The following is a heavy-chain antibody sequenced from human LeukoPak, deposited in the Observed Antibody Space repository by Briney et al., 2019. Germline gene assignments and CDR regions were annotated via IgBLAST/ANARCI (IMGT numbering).Heavy chain of an antibody. CDR2: IIPIFGTA. D-gene: IGHD6-19*01. CDR1: GGTFSSYA. Sequence: ASVKVSCKASGGTFSSYAISWVRQAPGQGLEWMGGIIPIFGTANYAQKFQGRVTITADESTSTAYMELSSLRFEDTAVYYGAAGCYSSGGYGYWGQGTLVTVSP. V-gene: IGHV1-69*13. CDR3: AAGCYSSGGYGY. J-gene: IGHJ4*02.